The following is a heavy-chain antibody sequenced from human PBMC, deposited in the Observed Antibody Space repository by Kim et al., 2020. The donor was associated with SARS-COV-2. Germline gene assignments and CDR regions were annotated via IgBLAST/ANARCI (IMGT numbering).Heavy chain of an antibody. D-gene: IGHD6-13*01. CDR3: VRAPRTIADH. J-gene: IGHJ4*02. V-gene: IGHV3-7*01. CDR1: GFTFSNYW. Sequence: GGSLRLSCAASGFTFSNYWMSWVRQAPGKGLEWVANIKEDGSEKYYVDSVKGRFTISRDNAKNSLFLQMNSLRAEDTAVYYCVRAPRTIADHWGQGTLVTVSS. CDR2: IKEDGSEK.